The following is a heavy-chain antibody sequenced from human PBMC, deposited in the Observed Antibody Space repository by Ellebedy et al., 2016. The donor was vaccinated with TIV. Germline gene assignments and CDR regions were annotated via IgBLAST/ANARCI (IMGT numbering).Heavy chain of an antibody. J-gene: IGHJ4*02. CDR3: ASIFSSSWYVDY. CDR1: GGTFSSYA. CDR2: IIPIFGTA. D-gene: IGHD6-13*01. V-gene: IGHV1-69*13. Sequence: SVKVSCXASGGTFSSYAISWVRQAPGQGLEWMGGIIPIFGTANYAQKFQGRVTITADESTSTAYMELSSLRSEDTAVYYCASIFSSSWYVDYWGQGTLVTVSS.